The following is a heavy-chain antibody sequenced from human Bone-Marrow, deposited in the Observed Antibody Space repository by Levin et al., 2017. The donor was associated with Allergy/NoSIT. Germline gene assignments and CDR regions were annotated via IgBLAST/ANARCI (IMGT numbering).Heavy chain of an antibody. D-gene: IGHD1-1*01. CDR1: GYTFTSYA. J-gene: IGHJ3*01. V-gene: IGHV7-4-1*02. Sequence: PMASVKVSCRVSGYTFTSYAMNWVRQAPGQALEWMGYINPHTGESTYAQGFTGRFVFSLDTSVSTAYLEISGLKTEDTGVYFCARVRTRYFSDHGTFDVWGQGTMVSVS. CDR3: ARVRTRYFSDHGTFDV. CDR2: INPHTGES.